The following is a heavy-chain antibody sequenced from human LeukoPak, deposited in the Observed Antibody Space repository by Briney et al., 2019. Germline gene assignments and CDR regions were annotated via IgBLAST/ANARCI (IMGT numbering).Heavy chain of an antibody. J-gene: IGHJ4*02. Sequence: GGSLRLSCAASGFTFSSYAMSWVRQAPGKGLEWVSAISGSGGSTYYADSVKGRFTISRDNSKNTLYLQMNSLRAEDTAVYYCAKVPATDPYYYDSSGYYYSPDFDYWGQGTLVTASS. D-gene: IGHD3-22*01. CDR3: AKVPATDPYYYDSSGYYYSPDFDY. V-gene: IGHV3-23*01. CDR2: ISGSGGST. CDR1: GFTFSSYA.